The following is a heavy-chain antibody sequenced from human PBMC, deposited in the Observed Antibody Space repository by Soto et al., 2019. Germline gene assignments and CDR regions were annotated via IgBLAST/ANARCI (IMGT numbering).Heavy chain of an antibody. CDR2: IDWDDDK. V-gene: IGHV2-70*04. J-gene: IGHJ4*02. CDR1: GFSLSTSGMR. Sequence: SGPTLVNPTQTLTLTCTFSGFSLSTSGMRVSWIRQPPGKALEWLARIDWDDDKFYSTSLKTRLTISKDTSKNQVVLTMTNMGPVDTATYYCARFREYFDYWGQGTLVTVSS. CDR3: ARFREYFDY.